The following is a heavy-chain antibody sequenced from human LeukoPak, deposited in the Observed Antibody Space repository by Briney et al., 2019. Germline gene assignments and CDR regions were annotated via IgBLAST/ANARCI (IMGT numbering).Heavy chain of an antibody. J-gene: IGHJ6*02. V-gene: IGHV3-23*01. CDR3: AKDRFRGVVVTATLAGMDV. D-gene: IGHD2-21*02. CDR1: GFTFSSHA. CDR2: ISGSGAST. Sequence: GGSLRLSCAASGFTFSSHAMNWVRQAPGKGLEWVSAISGSGASTYYADSVKGRFTISRDNSKNTLYQQMNSLRAEDTAVYYCAKDRFRGVVVTATLAGMDVWGQGTTVTVSS.